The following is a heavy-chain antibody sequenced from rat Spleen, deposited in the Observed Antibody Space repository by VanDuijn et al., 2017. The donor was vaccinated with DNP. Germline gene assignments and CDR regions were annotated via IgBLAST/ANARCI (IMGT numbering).Heavy chain of an antibody. V-gene: IGHV5S23*01. Sequence: EVQLVESGGGLVQPGRSLKLSCAASGFTFSYYGMAWVRQAPRKGLEWVASIIASGGGTSYRDSVKGRFTISRDNAENTVYLQMNSLRSEDTATYYCSAGRGGPDYWGQGVMVTVSS. CDR2: IIASGGGT. CDR1: GFTFSYYG. CDR3: SAGRGGPDY. D-gene: IGHD1-11*01. J-gene: IGHJ2*01.